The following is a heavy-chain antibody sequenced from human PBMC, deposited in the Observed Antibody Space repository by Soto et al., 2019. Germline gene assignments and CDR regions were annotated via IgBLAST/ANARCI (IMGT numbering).Heavy chain of an antibody. J-gene: IGHJ4*01. D-gene: IGHD3-3*01. CDR3: GHRSNAYDFWGIDY. Sequence: QITLKESGPTLVKPTQTLTLTCTFSGFSLTSTGVGVGWIRQPPGKALEWLALIYWNDDKRYSPSLRSRLTITKDTSKNQVVLTMTNMDPMYTATYYCGHRSNAYDFWGIDYWDDGILVTVSS. CDR2: IYWNDDK. CDR1: GFSLTSTGVG. V-gene: IGHV2-5*01.